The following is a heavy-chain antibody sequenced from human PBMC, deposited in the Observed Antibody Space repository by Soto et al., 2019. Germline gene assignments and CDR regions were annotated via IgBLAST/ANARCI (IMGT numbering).Heavy chain of an antibody. Sequence: LGGSLRLSCAASGFTFSSYAMSWVRQAPGKGLEWVSAISGSGGSTYYADSVKGRFTISRDNSKNTLYLQMSSLRAEVTAVYYCAKEGELLLQTYFDYWGQGTLVTVSS. D-gene: IGHD1-26*01. J-gene: IGHJ4*02. CDR3: AKEGELLLQTYFDY. CDR2: ISGSGGST. CDR1: GFTFSSYA. V-gene: IGHV3-23*01.